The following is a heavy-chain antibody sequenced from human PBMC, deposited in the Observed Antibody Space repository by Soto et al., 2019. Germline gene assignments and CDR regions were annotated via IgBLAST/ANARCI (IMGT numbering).Heavy chain of an antibody. CDR2: IIPIFGTA. CDR3: AREGSEYYESSGYRGFDY. J-gene: IGHJ4*02. Sequence: QVQLVQSGAEVKKPGSSVKVSCKASGGTFSSYAISWVRQAPGQGLEWMGGIIPIFGTANYAQKFQGRVTITADESTSTAYMELSSLRSEDTAVYYCAREGSEYYESSGYRGFDYWGQGTLVTVTS. V-gene: IGHV1-69*01. CDR1: GGTFSSYA. D-gene: IGHD3-22*01.